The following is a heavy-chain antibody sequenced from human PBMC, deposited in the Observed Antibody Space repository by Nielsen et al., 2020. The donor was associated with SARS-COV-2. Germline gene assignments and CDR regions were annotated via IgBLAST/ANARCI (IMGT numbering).Heavy chain of an antibody. CDR3: TKDRNFDWPRPGGGAFDV. Sequence: GGSLRLSCVASGFTFDDYAMHWVRQAPGKGLEWVSGINWISGDITYADSVKGRFTISRDNAKNSLYLQMNSLRAEDTAFYYCTKDRNFDWPRPGGGAFDVWGQGTMVTVSS. J-gene: IGHJ3*01. V-gene: IGHV3-9*01. D-gene: IGHD3-9*01. CDR2: INWISGDI. CDR1: GFTFDDYA.